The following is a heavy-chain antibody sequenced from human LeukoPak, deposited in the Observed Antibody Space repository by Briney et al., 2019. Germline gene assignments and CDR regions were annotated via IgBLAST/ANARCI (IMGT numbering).Heavy chain of an antibody. CDR1: GYSISTGYY. V-gene: IGHV4-38-2*02. CDR2: IYHSGST. CDR3: ERDLGFCSSTSCYPWFDP. J-gene: IGHJ5*02. D-gene: IGHD2-2*01. Sequence: KTSETLSLTCAVSGYSISTGYYWGWIRQPPGKGLEWIGSIYHSGSTYYNPSLKSRVTISVDTSKNQFSLKLSSVTAADTAVYYCERDLGFCSSTSCYPWFDPWGQGTLVTVSS.